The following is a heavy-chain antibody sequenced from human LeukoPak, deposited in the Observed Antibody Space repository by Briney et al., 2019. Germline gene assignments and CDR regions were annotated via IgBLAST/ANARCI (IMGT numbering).Heavy chain of an antibody. V-gene: IGHV3-48*03. J-gene: IGHJ4*02. D-gene: IGHD1-26*01. CDR3: VLAPTTFDY. Sequence: GGSLRLSCAASGFTFSSYEMNWVRQAPGKGLEWVSYISSSGSTIYYADSVKGRFTISRYNAKNSLYLQMNSLRAEDTAVYYCVLAPTTFDYWGQGTLVTVSS. CDR1: GFTFSSYE. CDR2: ISSSGSTI.